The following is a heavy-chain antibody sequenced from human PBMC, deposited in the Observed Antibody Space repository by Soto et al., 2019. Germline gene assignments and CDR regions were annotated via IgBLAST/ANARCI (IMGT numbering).Heavy chain of an antibody. CDR1: GGSISSGGYS. CDR2: IYHSGST. D-gene: IGHD3-22*01. V-gene: IGHV4-30-2*03. J-gene: IGHJ4*02. Sequence: SETLSLTCAVSGGSISSGGYSWSWIRQPPGKGLEWIGYIYHSGSTYYNPSLKSRVTISADTSKNQFSLRLNSVTAADTAVYYCARQHYYDSSGYYTWDWGQGTLVTVSS. CDR3: ARQHYYDSSGYYTWD.